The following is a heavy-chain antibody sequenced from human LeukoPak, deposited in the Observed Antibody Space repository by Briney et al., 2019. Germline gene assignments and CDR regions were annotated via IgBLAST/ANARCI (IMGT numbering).Heavy chain of an antibody. J-gene: IGHJ4*02. Sequence: GESLKISCEASGYTFTNNWISWVRQMPGQGLEWMGMIYPDDSDTRYSPSFQGQVTISADNSISTAYLQWSSLKASDTAMYYCARHEYTSSPFDYWGQGTLVTVSS. V-gene: IGHV5-51*01. CDR1: GYTFTNNW. CDR2: IYPDDSDT. D-gene: IGHD6-6*01. CDR3: ARHEYTSSPFDY.